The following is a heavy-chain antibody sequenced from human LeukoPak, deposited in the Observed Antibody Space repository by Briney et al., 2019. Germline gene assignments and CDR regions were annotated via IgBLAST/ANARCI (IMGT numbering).Heavy chain of an antibody. V-gene: IGHV4-59*01. Sequence: KTSETLSLTCNASGGSISGYHWSWIRQPPGKGLEWLGYIYYSGSSNYNPSLKSRVTISADTSKNQFSLKLSSVTAADTAVYYCARVPRSYYYYYYMDVWGKGTTVTVSS. CDR3: ARVPRSYYYYYYMDV. CDR1: GGSISGYH. CDR2: IYYSGSS. J-gene: IGHJ6*03.